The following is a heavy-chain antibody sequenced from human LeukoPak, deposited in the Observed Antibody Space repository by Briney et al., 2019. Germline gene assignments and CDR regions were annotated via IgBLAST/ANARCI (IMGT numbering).Heavy chain of an antibody. Sequence: ASVKVSCKASGGTFSSYAISWVRQATGQGLEWMGWMNPNSGNTGYAQKFQGRVTMTRNTSISTAYMELSSLRSEDTAVYYCARGNNRPDWFDPWGQGTLVTVSS. CDR2: MNPNSGNT. V-gene: IGHV1-8*02. J-gene: IGHJ5*02. D-gene: IGHD1-14*01. CDR3: ARGNNRPDWFDP. CDR1: GGTFSSYA.